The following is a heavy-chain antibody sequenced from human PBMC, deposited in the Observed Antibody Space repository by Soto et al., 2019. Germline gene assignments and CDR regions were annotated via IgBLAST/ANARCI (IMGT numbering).Heavy chain of an antibody. CDR3: TRGYTGDY. V-gene: IGHV3-21*01. D-gene: IGHD1-1*01. J-gene: IGHJ4*02. Sequence: PGGSLRLSCVGSEFTFSSFSMNWVRQAPGKGLEWVSSITPNSTSIYYADSAKGRFTISRDDAKNSLHLQMNSLRVEDTSLYYCTRGYTGDYWGQGVLVTAPQ. CDR1: EFTFSSFS. CDR2: ITPNSTSI.